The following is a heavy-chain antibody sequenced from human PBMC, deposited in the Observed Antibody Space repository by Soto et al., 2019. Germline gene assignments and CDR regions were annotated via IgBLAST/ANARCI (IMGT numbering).Heavy chain of an antibody. CDR3: AKGSDDFWSGYYLYDY. CDR1: GFTFSSYG. D-gene: IGHD3-3*01. CDR2: ISYDGSNK. V-gene: IGHV3-30*18. Sequence: PGGSLRLSCAASGFTFSSYGMHWVRQAPGKGLEWVAVISYDGSNKYYADSVKGRFTISRDNSRNTLYLQMNSLRAEDTAVYYCAKGSDDFWSGYYLYDYWGQGTLVTVSS. J-gene: IGHJ4*02.